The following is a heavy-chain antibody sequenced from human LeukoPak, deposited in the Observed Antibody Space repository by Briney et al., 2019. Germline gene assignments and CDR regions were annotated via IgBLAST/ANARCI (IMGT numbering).Heavy chain of an antibody. Sequence: GGSLRLSCAASGFTFKNDGMYWVRQPPGKGLEWVAVIWFDGSNKYYAEAVQGRFTISRDNSRNILSLQMDSVRVEDTAVYYCVRWGPGAAVDYWGQGTQVTVSS. D-gene: IGHD6-13*01. CDR3: VRWGPGAAVDY. CDR1: GFTFKNDG. J-gene: IGHJ4*02. V-gene: IGHV3-33*01. CDR2: IWFDGSNK.